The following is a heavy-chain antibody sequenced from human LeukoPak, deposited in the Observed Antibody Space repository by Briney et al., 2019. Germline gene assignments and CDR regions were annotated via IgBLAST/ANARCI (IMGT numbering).Heavy chain of an antibody. V-gene: IGHV3-53*01. Sequence: GGSLRLSCAASGFTVSSSYMSWVRLAPGKGLERVADIYRDGTPYYADSVKGRFTISRANSKNTLYLQMNSLRAEDTATYYCAREVRGWYYFDSWGQGTLVTVSS. CDR1: GFTVSSSY. J-gene: IGHJ4*02. CDR3: AREVRGWYYFDS. D-gene: IGHD3-10*01. CDR2: IYRDGTP.